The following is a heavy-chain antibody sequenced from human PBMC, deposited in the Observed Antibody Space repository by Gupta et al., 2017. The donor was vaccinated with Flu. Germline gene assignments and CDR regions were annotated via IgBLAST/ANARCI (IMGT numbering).Heavy chain of an antibody. D-gene: IGHD3-22*01. V-gene: IGHV1-18*01. J-gene: IGHJ4*02. Sequence: QVQLVQSGAEVKKPGASVKVSCTASGYTFTSYGLSWVRLATGQGPELMGWISAYNGNTNYAQKLQGRVTMTTDTTTSTAYMELRSLRSDDTAVYYCARDYLEYYDSSGYYYSPGYWGQGTLVTVSS. CDR1: GYTFTSYG. CDR2: ISAYNGNT. CDR3: ARDYLEYYDSSGYYYSPGY.